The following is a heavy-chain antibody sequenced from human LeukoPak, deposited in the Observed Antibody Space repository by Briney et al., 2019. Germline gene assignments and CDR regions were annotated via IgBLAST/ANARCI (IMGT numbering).Heavy chain of an antibody. Sequence: PSETLSLTCTVSGGSINNYYWGWIRQPPGKGLGWIGHVYDSGSTDNNPSLKSRVTISVDTSRNQFSLRLTSVTAADTAMYFCARVRGLGLFDYWGRGILVSVSS. CDR1: GGSINNYY. CDR3: ARVRGLGLFDY. J-gene: IGHJ4*02. D-gene: IGHD3-10*01. CDR2: VYDSGST. V-gene: IGHV4-59*01.